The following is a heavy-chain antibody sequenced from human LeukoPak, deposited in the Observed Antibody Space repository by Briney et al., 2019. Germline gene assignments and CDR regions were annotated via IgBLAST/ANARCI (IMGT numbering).Heavy chain of an antibody. V-gene: IGHV4-38-2*02. CDR3: ARGEAEAGLDC. CDR2: IYHSGST. D-gene: IGHD6-13*01. J-gene: IGHJ4*02. CDR1: GYSISSGYY. Sequence: MSSETLSLTCTVSGYSISSGYYWGWIRQPPGKGLEWIGSIYHSGSTFYNPSLKSRVAISVDTSKNQFSLKLSSVTAADTAVYFCARGEAEAGLDCWGQGTLVTVSS.